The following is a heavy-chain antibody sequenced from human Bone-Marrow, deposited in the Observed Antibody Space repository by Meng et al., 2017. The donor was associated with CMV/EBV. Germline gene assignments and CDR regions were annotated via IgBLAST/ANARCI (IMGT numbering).Heavy chain of an antibody. CDR2: VYPGDSNT. Sequence: KVSCKASGYDFPSYWIAWVRQMPGKGLEWMGIVYPGDSNTRYSPSFQGQVTISADKSINTAYLQWSSLKASDTAIYYCARPSSPSSSSPLYYGMDVWGQGTTVTVSS. CDR3: ARPSSPSSSSPLYYGMDV. CDR1: GYDFPSYW. D-gene: IGHD2-2*01. J-gene: IGHJ6*02. V-gene: IGHV5-51*01.